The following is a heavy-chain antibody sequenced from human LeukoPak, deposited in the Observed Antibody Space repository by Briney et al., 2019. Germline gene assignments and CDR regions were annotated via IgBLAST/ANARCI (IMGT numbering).Heavy chain of an antibody. Sequence: SETLSLTCTVSGGSINFYYWSWIRQPAGKGLEWIGRIYSTGSTNYSPSLKSRVTMSVDKSKNQFSLNLSSVTAADTAVYYCARGIADPYSFDSWGQGALVTVSS. CDR1: GGSINFYY. CDR3: ARGIADPYSFDS. CDR2: IYSTGST. D-gene: IGHD6-13*01. J-gene: IGHJ4*02. V-gene: IGHV4-4*07.